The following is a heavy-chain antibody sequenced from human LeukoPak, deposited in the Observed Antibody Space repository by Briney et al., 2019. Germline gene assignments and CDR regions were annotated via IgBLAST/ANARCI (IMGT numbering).Heavy chain of an antibody. D-gene: IGHD6-13*01. CDR2: ISWNSGNI. CDR3: AKGGAAADNYWYFDL. Sequence: TGRSLRLSCSASGFTFDDYDMHWVRQAPGKGLEWVSGISWNSGNITYGDSVKGRFTISRDNAKNSLYLQMNSLRTEDTALYYCAKGGAAADNYWYFDLWGRGTLVTVSS. J-gene: IGHJ2*01. V-gene: IGHV3-9*01. CDR1: GFTFDDYD.